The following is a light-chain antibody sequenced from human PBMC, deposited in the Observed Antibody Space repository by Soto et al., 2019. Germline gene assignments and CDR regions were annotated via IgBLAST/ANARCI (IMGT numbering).Light chain of an antibody. V-gene: IGKV1-5*03. CDR2: KAS. Sequence: DIQMTQSPSTLSASVGDRVSITCRASQRISSWLDWYQQKPGKDPKFLIYKASSLESGVPSRFSGSGSGTEFTLTISSLQPDDFATYYCQQYNSYPWTFGQGTKVEIK. J-gene: IGKJ1*01. CDR1: QRISSW. CDR3: QQYNSYPWT.